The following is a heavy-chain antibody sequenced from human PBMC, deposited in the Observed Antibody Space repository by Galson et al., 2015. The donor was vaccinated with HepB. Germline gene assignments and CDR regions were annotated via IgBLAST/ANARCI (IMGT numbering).Heavy chain of an antibody. J-gene: IGHJ5*01. D-gene: IGHD6-19*01. V-gene: IGHV4-59*01. CDR3: ARGEKSYCSGASCDLEFGWFES. CDR2: RSDTGAT. CDR1: GGFIGDYR. Sequence: SETLSLTCSVSGGFIGDYRWSWIRQPPGKGLEWMGYRSDTGATTYKDSLKTRISMSLDTSKSQFYLTLTSVTAADTAVYYCARGEKSYCSGASCDLEFGWFESWGQGTSVIVSP.